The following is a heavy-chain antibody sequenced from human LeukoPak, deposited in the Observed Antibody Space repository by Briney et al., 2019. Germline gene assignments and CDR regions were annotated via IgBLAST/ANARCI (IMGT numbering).Heavy chain of an antibody. CDR1: GFTFSSYA. V-gene: IGHV3-23*01. CDR2: ISGSGGST. CDR3: ARDRGAGDIYFDY. J-gene: IGHJ4*02. Sequence: GGSLRLSCAASGFTFSSYAMSWVRQAPGKGLEWVSAISGSGGSTYYADSVKGRFTISRDNSKNSLYLQMNSLGAEDTAVYYCARDRGAGDIYFDYWGQGTLVTVSS. D-gene: IGHD2-21*02.